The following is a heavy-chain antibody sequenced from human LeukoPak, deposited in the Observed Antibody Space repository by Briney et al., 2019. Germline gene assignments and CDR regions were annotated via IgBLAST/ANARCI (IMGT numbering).Heavy chain of an antibody. J-gene: IGHJ2*01. Sequence: GESLKISCKGSGYSFTSYWIGWVRQMPGKGLEWMGIIYPGDSDTRYSPSFQGQVTISADKSISTAYLQWSSLKASDTAMYYCARPSHGRLPTVVTHWYFDLWGRGTLVTVSS. CDR1: GYSFTSYW. CDR2: IYPGDSDT. V-gene: IGHV5-51*01. CDR3: ARPSHGRLPTVVTHWYFDL. D-gene: IGHD4-23*01.